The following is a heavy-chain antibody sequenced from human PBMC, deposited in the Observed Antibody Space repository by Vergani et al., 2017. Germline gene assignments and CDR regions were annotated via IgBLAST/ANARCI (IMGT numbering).Heavy chain of an antibody. D-gene: IGHD1-7*01. J-gene: IGHJ6*03. Sequence: QITLKESGPTLVKPTQTLTLTCTFSGFSLNTRGVSVAWIRQPPGKALDWLALIYWNDDQHYSPSLNNSVTITKDTSKNQVVLTMTNMDYVDTGTYYCVYRNTDFGTTGCFYPFYYYCYMDVWGKGTTVTVSS. CDR3: VYRNTDFGTTGCFYPFYYYCYMDV. CDR1: GFSLNTRGVS. V-gene: IGHV2-5*04. CDR2: IYWNDDQ.